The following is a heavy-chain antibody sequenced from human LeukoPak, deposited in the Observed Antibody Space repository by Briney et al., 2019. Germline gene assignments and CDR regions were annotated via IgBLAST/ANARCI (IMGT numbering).Heavy chain of an antibody. CDR2: INHSGST. V-gene: IGHV4-34*01. CDR3: AREGGGSGYVRRYCYYGMDV. Sequence: PSETLSLTCAVYGGSFSGYYWSWIRQPPGKGLERIGEINHSGSTNYNPSLKSRVTISVDTSKNQFSLKLSSVAAADTAVYYCAREGGGSGYVRRYCYYGMDVWGQGTTVTVSS. CDR1: GGSFSGYY. D-gene: IGHD5-12*01. J-gene: IGHJ6*02.